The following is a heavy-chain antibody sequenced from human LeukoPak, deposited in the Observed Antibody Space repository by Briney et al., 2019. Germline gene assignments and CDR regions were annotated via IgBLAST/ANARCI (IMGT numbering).Heavy chain of an antibody. J-gene: IGHJ4*02. V-gene: IGHV1-3*01. CDR3: ARDRGNFLLSH. D-gene: IGHD2/OR15-2a*01. Sequence: GASVKVSCKASGYTFTSYAIHWLRQVPGQRLEWMGWIRGGDGGTKYSQNFQGRVTITRDTPTSTAHMELSSLRSEDTALYYCARDRGNFLLSHWGQGTLVTVSS. CDR2: IRGGDGGT. CDR1: GYTFTSYA.